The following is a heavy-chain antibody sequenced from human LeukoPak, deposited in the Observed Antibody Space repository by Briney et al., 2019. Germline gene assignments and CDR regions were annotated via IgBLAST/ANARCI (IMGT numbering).Heavy chain of an antibody. CDR2: INPNSGGT. CDR3: ARYQFSSSARYLDY. D-gene: IGHD6-6*01. V-gene: IGHV1-2*02. CDR1: GYTLTELS. Sequence: VASVKVSCKVSGYTLTELSMHWVRQAPGQGLEWMGWINPNSGGTNYAQKFQGRVTMTRDTSISTAYMELSRLRSDDTAVYYCARYQFSSSARYLDYWGQGTLVTVSS. J-gene: IGHJ4*02.